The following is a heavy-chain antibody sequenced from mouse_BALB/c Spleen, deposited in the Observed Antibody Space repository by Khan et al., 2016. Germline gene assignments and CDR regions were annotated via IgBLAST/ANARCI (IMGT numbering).Heavy chain of an antibody. Sequence: QIQLVQSGPELKKPGETVKISCKASEYTFTNYGMNWVKQAPGKGLKWMGWINTNTGEPTYAEEFKGRFAFSLEASASTAYLQINNLKNEDSATYFCARTGDYPYYALSYWAPSTSFPFSS. J-gene: IGHJ4*01. CDR2: INTNTGEP. D-gene: IGHD2-13*01. CDR1: EYTFTNYG. V-gene: IGHV9-3*02. CDR3: ARTGDYPYYALSY.